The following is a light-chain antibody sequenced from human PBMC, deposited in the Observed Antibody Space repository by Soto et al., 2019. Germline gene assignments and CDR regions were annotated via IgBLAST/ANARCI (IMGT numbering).Light chain of an antibody. V-gene: IGKV3-20*01. J-gene: IGKJ1*01. CDR1: QSVSSSY. CDR3: QQYGSSPRT. Sequence: EIVITQSPAALSVSPGERATLSCRASQSVSSSYLAWYQQKPGQAPRLLIYGASSRATGIPDRFSGSGSGTDFTLTISRLEPEDFAVYYCQQYGSSPRTFGRGTKVDI. CDR2: GAS.